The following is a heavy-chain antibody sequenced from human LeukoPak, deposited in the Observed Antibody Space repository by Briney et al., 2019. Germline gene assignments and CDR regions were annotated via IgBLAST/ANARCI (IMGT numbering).Heavy chain of an antibody. J-gene: IGHJ4*02. Sequence: SETLSLTCTVSGGSISSSSYYWGWIRQPPGKGLEWIESMYYSGAAYFNPSLKSRVTISVDTSKNQFSLKLISVTAADTAVYYCARYIGGSGTYYFDHWGQGTLVTVSS. D-gene: IGHD1-26*01. CDR1: GGSISSSSYY. CDR2: MYYSGAA. CDR3: ARYIGGSGTYYFDH. V-gene: IGHV4-39*01.